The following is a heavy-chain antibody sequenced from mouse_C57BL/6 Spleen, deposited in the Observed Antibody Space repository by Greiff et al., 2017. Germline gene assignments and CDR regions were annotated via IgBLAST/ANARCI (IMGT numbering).Heavy chain of an antibody. J-gene: IGHJ3*01. CDR3: ARDFNWSWFAY. D-gene: IGHD4-1*02. V-gene: IGHV3-6*01. CDR1: GYSITSGYY. CDR2: ISYDGSN. Sequence: EVQLVESGPGFVKPSQSLSLTCSVTGYSITSGYYWNWIRQFPGNKLEWMGYISYDGSNNYNPSLKNRISITRDTSKNQFFLKLNSVTTEDTATYYCARDFNWSWFAYWGQGTLVTVSA.